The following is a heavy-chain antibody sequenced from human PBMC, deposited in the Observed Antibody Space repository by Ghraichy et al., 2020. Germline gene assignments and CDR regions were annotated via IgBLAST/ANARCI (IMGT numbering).Heavy chain of an antibody. J-gene: IGHJ4*02. D-gene: IGHD2-15*01. CDR2: ISSTGTYI. CDR1: GFTFSTYN. CDR3: ARGWTSGDY. Sequence: GGSLRLSCAASGFTFSTYNMNWVRQAPGKGLEWISSISSTGTYIFYADSVKGRFTISRDNAKNSLYLQMNSLRAEDTALYYCARGWTSGDYWGQGILVTVSS. V-gene: IGHV3-21*01.